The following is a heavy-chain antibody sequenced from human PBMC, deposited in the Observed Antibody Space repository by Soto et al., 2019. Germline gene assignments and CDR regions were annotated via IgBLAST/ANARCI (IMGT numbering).Heavy chain of an antibody. CDR2: IKQDGSEK. Sequence: EVQLVESGGGLVQPGGSLRLSCAASGFTFSSYWMSWVRQAPGKGLEWVANIKQDGSEKYYVDSVKGRFTISRDNAKNSLYLQMNSLRAVDTAVYYCVYGSGSYDYWGQGTLVTVSS. V-gene: IGHV3-7*01. CDR3: VYGSGSYDY. J-gene: IGHJ4*02. CDR1: GFTFSSYW. D-gene: IGHD3-10*01.